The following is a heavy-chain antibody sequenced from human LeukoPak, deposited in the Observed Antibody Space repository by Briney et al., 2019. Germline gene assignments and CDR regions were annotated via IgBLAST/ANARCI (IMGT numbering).Heavy chain of an antibody. CDR3: AKVLTGYSSSWYSGENYFDY. D-gene: IGHD6-13*01. CDR1: GFTFSSYG. J-gene: IGHJ4*02. V-gene: IGHV3-30*18. CDR2: ISYDGSNK. Sequence: PGRSLRLSCAASGFTFSSYGMHWVRQAPGKGLEWVAVISYDGSNKYYADSVKGRFTISRDNSKNTLYLQMNSLRAEDTAVYYCAKVLTGYSSSWYSGENYFDYWGQGTLVTVSS.